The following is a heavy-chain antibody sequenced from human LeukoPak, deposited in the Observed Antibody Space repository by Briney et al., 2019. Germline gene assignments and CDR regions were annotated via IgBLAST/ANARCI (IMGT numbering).Heavy chain of an antibody. CDR2: ISGSGGNT. CDR3: ARDGCGGDCYLGAFDI. D-gene: IGHD2-21*02. J-gene: IGHJ3*02. CDR1: GFTFSSYA. Sequence: GGSLRLSCAASGFTFSSYAMSWVRQAPGKGLEWVSSISGSGGNTYYADSVKGRFTTSRDNSKNTLYLQMNSLRAQDTAVYYCARDGCGGDCYLGAFDIWGQGTMVIVSS. V-gene: IGHV3-23*01.